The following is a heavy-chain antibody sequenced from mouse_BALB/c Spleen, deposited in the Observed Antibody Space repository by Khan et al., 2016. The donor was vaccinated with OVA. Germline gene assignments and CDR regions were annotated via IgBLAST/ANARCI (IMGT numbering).Heavy chain of an antibody. CDR2: INTYTGEP. CDR3: ARVGYNGTMDY. D-gene: IGHD2-14*01. J-gene: IGHJ4*01. V-gene: IGHV9-3-1*01. CDR1: GYTFTIYG. Sequence: QIQLVQSGPELKKPGETVKISCKASGYTFTIYGMNWVRQAPGKGLKWMGWINTYTGEPTYADDFTGRFAFSLETSASTAFLQINNLKNEDTATYFCARVGYNGTMDYWGQGTSVTVSS.